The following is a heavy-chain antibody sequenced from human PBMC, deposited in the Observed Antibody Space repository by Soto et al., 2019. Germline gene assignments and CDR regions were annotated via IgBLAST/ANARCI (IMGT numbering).Heavy chain of an antibody. CDR3: ARYSGYDGYYYYYYMDV. Sequence: PGGSLRLSCAASGFTVSSNYMSWVRQAPGKGLEWVSVIYSGGSTYYADSVKGRFTISRHNSKNTLYLQMNSLRAEDTAVYYCARYSGYDGYYYYYYMDVWGKGTTVTVSS. D-gene: IGHD5-12*01. J-gene: IGHJ6*03. V-gene: IGHV3-53*04. CDR2: IYSGGST. CDR1: GFTVSSNY.